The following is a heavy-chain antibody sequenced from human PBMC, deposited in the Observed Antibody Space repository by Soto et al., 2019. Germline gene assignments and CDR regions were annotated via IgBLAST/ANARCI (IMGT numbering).Heavy chain of an antibody. CDR2: IYYSGST. D-gene: IGHD4-17*01. V-gene: IGHV4-59*01. CDR1: GGSISIYY. J-gene: IGHJ3*02. CDR3: ARATDYGDSSDAFDI. Sequence: PSDTLSLTCTVSGGSISIYYWSWIRQPPGKGLEWIGYIYYSGSTNYNPSLKSRVTISVDTSKNQFSLKLSSVTAADTAVYYCARATDYGDSSDAFDIWGQGTMVTVSS.